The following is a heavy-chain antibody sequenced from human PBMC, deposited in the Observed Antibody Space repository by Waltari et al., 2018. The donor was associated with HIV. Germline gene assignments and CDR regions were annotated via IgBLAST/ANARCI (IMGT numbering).Heavy chain of an antibody. J-gene: IGHJ4*02. CDR1: GFTFSGSW. V-gene: IGHV3-7*04. CDR2: IKQDGSEK. Sequence: EVQLVESGGGLVKPGGSLRLSCAVSGFTFSGSWLVWFRRAPGKGLEWVANIKQDGSEKYYVDSVNGRFTISRDNAENSLYLQMNSLRAEDTAVYYCARGGFYGSGSKVNWGQGTLVTVSS. CDR3: ARGGFYGSGSKVN. D-gene: IGHD3-10*01.